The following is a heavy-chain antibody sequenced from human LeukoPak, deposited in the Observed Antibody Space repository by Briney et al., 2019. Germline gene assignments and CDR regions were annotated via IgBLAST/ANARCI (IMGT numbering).Heavy chain of an antibody. D-gene: IGHD4-23*01. CDR3: ARGKGVYYFDY. J-gene: IGHJ4*02. V-gene: IGHV3-30-3*01. CDR1: GFTFSSYA. Sequence: PGGSLRLSCAASGFTFSSYAMHWVRQAPGEGLEWVAVISYDGSNKYYADSVKGRFTISRDNSKNTLYLQMNSLRAEDTAVYYCARGKGVYYFDYWGQGTLVTVSS. CDR2: ISYDGSNK.